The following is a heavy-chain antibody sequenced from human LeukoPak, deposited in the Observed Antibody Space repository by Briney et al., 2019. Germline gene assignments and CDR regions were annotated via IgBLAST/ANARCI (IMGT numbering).Heavy chain of an antibody. CDR1: GFTFDMYS. J-gene: IGHJ6*03. CDR3: VRGGYCSGTNCYTPDNYCYCYMDV. V-gene: IGHV3-30*04. CDR2: TSYDERKK. Sequence: PGGSLRLSCATSGFTFDMYSFHWVRRAPGKGLEWVAVTSYDERKKFYADSVEGRFTISRDNSKNTFYLSMNSLRAEDTALYYCVRGGYCSGTNCYTPDNYCYCYMDVWGKGTTVTVSS. D-gene: IGHD2-2*02.